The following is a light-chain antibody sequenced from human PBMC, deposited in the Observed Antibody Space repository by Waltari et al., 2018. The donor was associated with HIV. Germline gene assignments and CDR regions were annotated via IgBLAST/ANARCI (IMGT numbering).Light chain of an antibody. Sequence: QSALTQPASVSGSPGQSITISCTGTSSDVGGYIYVSWYQQHPGKAPKLMIYDVSNRPSGGSNRFSGSKSGNTASLTISGRQADDEADYYCSSYTSSITPCVFGGGTKLTVL. CDR3: SSYTSSITPCV. V-gene: IGLV2-14*01. J-gene: IGLJ3*02. CDR1: SSDVGGYIY. CDR2: DVS.